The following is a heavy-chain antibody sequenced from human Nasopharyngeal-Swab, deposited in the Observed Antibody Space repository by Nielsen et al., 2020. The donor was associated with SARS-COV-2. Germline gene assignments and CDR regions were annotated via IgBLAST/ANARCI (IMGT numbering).Heavy chain of an antibody. CDR2: ISSSSSYI. CDR1: GFTLSNYN. Sequence: GESLKISCAASGFTLSNYNMNWVRQAPGKGLEWVSSISSSSSYIYYADSVKGRFTISRDNAKNSLYLQMNSLRAEDTAVYYCARDGDYSGWELTDYWGQGTLVTVSS. J-gene: IGHJ4*02. D-gene: IGHD1-26*01. V-gene: IGHV3-21*01. CDR3: ARDGDYSGWELTDY.